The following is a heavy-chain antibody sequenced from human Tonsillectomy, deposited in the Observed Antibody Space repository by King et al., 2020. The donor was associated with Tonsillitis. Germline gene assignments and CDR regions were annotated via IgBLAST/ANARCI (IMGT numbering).Heavy chain of an antibody. CDR1: GITYSRYW. J-gene: IGHJ5*02. D-gene: IGHD3-10*01. V-gene: IGHV3-7*01. CDR3: AGEWYYGSRRNWFDP. Sequence: VQLVESGGGLVQPGVSLRLSCAASGITYSRYWMTWVRQAPGKGLEWGANINQDGRENYYVDSVKGRFTISRDNAKNSLYLQMNSLRIEDTAVYYCAGEWYYGSRRNWFDPWGHGTLVTVSS. CDR2: INQDGREN.